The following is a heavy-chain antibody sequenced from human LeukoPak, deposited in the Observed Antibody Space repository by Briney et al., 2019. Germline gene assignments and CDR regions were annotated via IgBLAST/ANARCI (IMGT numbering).Heavy chain of an antibody. D-gene: IGHD2-21*02. J-gene: IGHJ4*02. V-gene: IGHV3-11*01. Sequence: GGSLRLSCAASGFTFSDYYMTWIRQAPGKGLEWVSCISSSGSTIFYADSVKGRFTISRDNAKSSLFLQMNSLRAEDTAVYCARVNRVTAIQELDYWGQGTLVTVSS. CDR3: ARVNRVTAIQELDY. CDR2: ISSSGSTI. CDR1: GFTFSDYY.